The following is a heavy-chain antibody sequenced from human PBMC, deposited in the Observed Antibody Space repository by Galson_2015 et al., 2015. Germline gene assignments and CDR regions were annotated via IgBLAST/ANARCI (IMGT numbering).Heavy chain of an antibody. CDR3: ERILGSGPDYYYYGMDV. CDR1: GFSFSSFW. Sequence: SLRICCKASGFSFSSFWMSWVRQAQGKGLEWVANIKQDGSEKNYVDSVKGLFTISRDNAKNSLYLQMNSLRAEDTAVYYCERILGSGPDYYYYGMDVWGQGTTVTVSS. J-gene: IGHJ6*02. CDR2: IKQDGSEK. D-gene: IGHD3-10*01. V-gene: IGHV3-7*01.